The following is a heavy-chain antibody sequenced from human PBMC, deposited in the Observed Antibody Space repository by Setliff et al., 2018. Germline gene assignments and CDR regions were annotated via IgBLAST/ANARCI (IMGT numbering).Heavy chain of an antibody. J-gene: IGHJ4*02. CDR1: GFAVSGAY. D-gene: IGHD3-22*01. Sequence: GGSLRLSCAGSGFAVSGAYMSWVRQAPGKGLEWVSIIYSSGNTAYTDSVKGRFTISRDTSKNTVYLQMNNVTVDDTAVYFCARRGYSRDSSDYNRRKVFDYFDFWGQGAQVTVSS. CDR3: ARRGYSRDSSDYNRRKVFDYFDF. CDR2: IYSSGNT. V-gene: IGHV3-53*01.